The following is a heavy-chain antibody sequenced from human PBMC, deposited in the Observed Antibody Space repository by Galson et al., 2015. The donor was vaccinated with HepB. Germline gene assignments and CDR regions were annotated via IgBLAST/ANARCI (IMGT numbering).Heavy chain of an antibody. D-gene: IGHD5-12*01. V-gene: IGHV3-53*01. Sequence: SLRLSCAASGFSVSDSFMSWVRQAPGKGLEWVSIIYSGDRTFYTDPVKGRFSISRDNSRNTMYLQMNSLKGDDTAVYYCARGTSGHDCWGQGTLVTVSP. J-gene: IGHJ4*02. CDR3: ARGTSGHDC. CDR2: IYSGDRT. CDR1: GFSVSDSF.